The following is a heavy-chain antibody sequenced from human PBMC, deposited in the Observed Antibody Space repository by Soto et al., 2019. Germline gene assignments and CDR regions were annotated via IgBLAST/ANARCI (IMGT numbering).Heavy chain of an antibody. Sequence: ASVKVSCKASGYTFTGYYMHWVRQAPGQGLEWMGWINPNSGGTNYAQKFQGRVTMTRDTSISTAYMELSRLRSDDTAVYYCATRYYDILTGYYPLGGDAFDIWGQGTMVTVSS. V-gene: IGHV1-2*02. CDR3: ATRYYDILTGYYPLGGDAFDI. D-gene: IGHD3-9*01. CDR2: INPNSGGT. CDR1: GYTFTGYY. J-gene: IGHJ3*02.